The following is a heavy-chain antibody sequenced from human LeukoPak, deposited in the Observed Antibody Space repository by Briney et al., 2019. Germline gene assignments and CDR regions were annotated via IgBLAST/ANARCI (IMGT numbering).Heavy chain of an antibody. J-gene: IGHJ4*02. CDR2: FDPENGET. CDR1: GYTLTELS. V-gene: IGHV1-24*01. Sequence: ASVKVSCKVSGYTLTELSMHWVRQAPGKGLEWMGTFDPENGETFYAQKFQGRVTMTEDTSTDTAYMELSSLRSEDTAVYYCTTKYYYDSSDYYLIDYWGQGTLVTVSS. D-gene: IGHD3-22*01. CDR3: TTKYYYDSSDYYLIDY.